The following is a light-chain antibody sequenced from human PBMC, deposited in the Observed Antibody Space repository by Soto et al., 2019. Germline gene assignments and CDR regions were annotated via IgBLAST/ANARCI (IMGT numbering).Light chain of an antibody. CDR2: GAS. CDR3: QQYGSAPWT. J-gene: IGKJ1*01. V-gene: IGKV3-20*01. CDR1: QSVSSSY. Sequence: EIVLTQSPGTLSLSPGERATLSCRASQSVSSSYLVWYQQKPGQAPRLLIYGASSRATGIPDRFSGSGSGTDFTLTISSLVPEDFAVYYCQQYGSAPWTFGQGTQVEIK.